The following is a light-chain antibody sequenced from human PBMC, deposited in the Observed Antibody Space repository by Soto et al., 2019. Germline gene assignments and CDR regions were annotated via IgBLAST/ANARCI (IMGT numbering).Light chain of an antibody. J-gene: IGKJ5*01. CDR2: KAS. Sequence: IQMTQSPSTLPASVGDRVTITCRASQTISSWLAWYQQKPGKAPKLLIYKASTLKSGVPSRFSGSGSGTDFTFTISSLQPEDIATYYCQQYDNLLITFGQGTRLEIK. V-gene: IGKV1-5*03. CDR3: QQYDNLLIT. CDR1: QTISSW.